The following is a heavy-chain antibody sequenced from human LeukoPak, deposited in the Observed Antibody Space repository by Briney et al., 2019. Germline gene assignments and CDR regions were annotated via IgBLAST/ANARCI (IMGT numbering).Heavy chain of an antibody. CDR2: INGDGSST. V-gene: IGHV3-74*01. CDR1: GFTFSSHL. CDR3: GNLD. J-gene: IGHJ4*02. Sequence: PGGSLRLSCAASGFTFSSHLMHWVRQAPGKGLVWVSQINGDGSSTSYADSVKGRFTISRDNAKNTLYLQMNSLRAEDTAVYYCGNLDWGQGTLVTVSS.